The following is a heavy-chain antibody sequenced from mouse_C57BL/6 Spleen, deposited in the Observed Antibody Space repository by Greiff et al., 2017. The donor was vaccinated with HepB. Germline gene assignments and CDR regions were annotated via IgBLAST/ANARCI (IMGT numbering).Heavy chain of an antibody. CDR2: ISYDGSN. J-gene: IGHJ1*03. Sequence: EVHLVESGPGLVKPSQSLSLTCSVTGYSITSGYYWNWIRQFPGNKLEWMGYISYDGSNNYNPSLKNRIAITRDTSKNQFFLKLNSVTTEDTATYYCARERDYDEYFDVWGTGTTVTVSS. CDR1: GYSITSGYY. V-gene: IGHV3-6*01. D-gene: IGHD2-4*01. CDR3: ARERDYDEYFDV.